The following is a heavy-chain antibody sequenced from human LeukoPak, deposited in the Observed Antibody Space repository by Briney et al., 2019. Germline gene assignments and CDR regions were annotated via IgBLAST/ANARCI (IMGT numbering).Heavy chain of an antibody. V-gene: IGHV5-51*01. CDR3: ARGLVSTLYYFDY. D-gene: IGHD5/OR15-5a*01. CDR1: GYSFTSYW. Sequence: GESLKISCKGSGYSFTSYWIGWVRQMPGKGLERMGIIYPGDSDTRYSPSFQGQVTISADKSISTAYLQWSSLKASDTAMYYCARGLVSTLYYFDYWGQGTLVTVSS. CDR2: IYPGDSDT. J-gene: IGHJ4*02.